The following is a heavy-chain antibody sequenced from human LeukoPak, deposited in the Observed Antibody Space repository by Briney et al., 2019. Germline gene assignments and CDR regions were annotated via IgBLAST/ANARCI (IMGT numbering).Heavy chain of an antibody. Sequence: GGSLRLSCAASGFTFSNSAMTWVRQAPGKGLEWVSFIFAGGSAYYADSVKGRFTVSRDRSKNTLSLQMNNLRAEDTAVYYCAKANSYDSYYFDYWGQGALVIVSS. CDR2: IFAGGSA. J-gene: IGHJ4*02. CDR1: GFTFSNSA. CDR3: AKANSYDSYYFDY. V-gene: IGHV3-23*01. D-gene: IGHD3-16*01.